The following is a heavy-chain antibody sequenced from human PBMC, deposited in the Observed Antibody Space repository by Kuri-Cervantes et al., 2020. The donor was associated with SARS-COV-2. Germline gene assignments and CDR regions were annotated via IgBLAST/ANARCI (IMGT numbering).Heavy chain of an antibody. J-gene: IGHJ6*03. Sequence: GSLRLSCAVYGGSFSGYYWSWIRQPPGKGLEWIGEINHSGSTNYNPSLKSRVTISVDTSKNQFSLKLSSVTAADTAVYYCARDGSPAATYMDVWGKGTTVTVSS. V-gene: IGHV4-34*01. CDR1: GGSFSGYY. CDR2: INHSGST. CDR3: ARDGSPAATYMDV. D-gene: IGHD2-2*01.